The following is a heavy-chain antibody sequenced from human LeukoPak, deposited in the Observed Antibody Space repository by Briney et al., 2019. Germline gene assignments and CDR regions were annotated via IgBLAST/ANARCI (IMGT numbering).Heavy chain of an antibody. V-gene: IGHV3-30*02. CDR1: GFSFRSYG. CDR2: IRFDGSNY. J-gene: IGHJ4*02. D-gene: IGHD5-18*01. CDR3: AKDLSGGYHSYYFDF. Sequence: GGSLRLSCAASGFSFRSYGMHWVRRAPGKGLEWVAFIRFDGSNYYYGDSVKGRFTISRDNSKNTLYLQMNSLRNEDTAVYFCAKDLSGGYHSYYFDFWGQGTPVTVSS.